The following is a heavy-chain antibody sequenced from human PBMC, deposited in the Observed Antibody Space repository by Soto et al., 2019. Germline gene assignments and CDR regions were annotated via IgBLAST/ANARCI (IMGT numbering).Heavy chain of an antibody. CDR1: GFTFGDYA. Sequence: PGGSLRLSCTASGFTFGDYAMSWVRQAPGKGLEWVGFIRSKAYGGTTEYAASVKGRFTISRDDSKSIAYLQMNSLKTEDTAVYYCIRGTISADVMDVWGQGTTVTVS. CDR2: IRSKAYGGTT. CDR3: IRGTISADVMDV. D-gene: IGHD5-12*01. J-gene: IGHJ6*02. V-gene: IGHV3-49*04.